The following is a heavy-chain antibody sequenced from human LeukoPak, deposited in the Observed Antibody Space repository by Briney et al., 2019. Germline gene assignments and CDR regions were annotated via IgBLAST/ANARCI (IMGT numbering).Heavy chain of an antibody. V-gene: IGHV4-61*01. J-gene: IGHJ4*02. CDR2: IYYSGST. CDR1: GGSVSSGSYY. Sequence: SETLSLTCTVSGGSVSSGSYYWSWIRQPPGKGLEWIGYIYYSGSTNYNPSLKSRVTISVDTSKNQFSLKLSSVTAADTAVYYCAREVVGATHFDYWGQGTLDTVSS. CDR3: AREVVGATHFDY. D-gene: IGHD1-26*01.